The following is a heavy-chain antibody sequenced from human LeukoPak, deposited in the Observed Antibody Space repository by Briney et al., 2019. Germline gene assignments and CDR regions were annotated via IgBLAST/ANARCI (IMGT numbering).Heavy chain of an antibody. V-gene: IGHV3-21*04. D-gene: IGHD2-21*02. Sequence: PGGSLRLSCAASGFTFSNYSMNWVRQAPGKGLEWVSSISSRSSYIFYADSVKGRFTISRDNAKNSLYLQMTSLRAEDTALYYCARGLGWAVTSIHYYFDYWGQGTLITVSS. CDR2: ISSRSSYI. CDR1: GFTFSNYS. CDR3: ARGLGWAVTSIHYYFDY. J-gene: IGHJ4*02.